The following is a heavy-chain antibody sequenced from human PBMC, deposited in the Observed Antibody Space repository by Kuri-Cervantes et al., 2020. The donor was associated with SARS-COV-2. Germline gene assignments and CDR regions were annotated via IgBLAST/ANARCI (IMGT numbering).Heavy chain of an antibody. D-gene: IGHD3-10*01. CDR2: ISSSSSYI. CDR1: GFTFSSYS. J-gene: IGHJ4*02. V-gene: IGHV3-21*01. Sequence: GESLKISCAASGFTFSSYSMNWVRQAPGKGLEWVSSISSSSSYIYYADSVKGRFTISRDNAKNSLYLQMNSLRAEDTAVYYCASGSFLDYWGQGTLVTVSS. CDR3: ASGSFLDY.